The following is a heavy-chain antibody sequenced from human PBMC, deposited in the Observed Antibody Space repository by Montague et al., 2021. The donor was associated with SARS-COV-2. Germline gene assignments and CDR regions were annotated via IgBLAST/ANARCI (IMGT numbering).Heavy chain of an antibody. CDR2: IYYSGST. CDR1: GGSISSGGHY. J-gene: IGHJ3*02. V-gene: IGHV4-31*03. Sequence: TLSLTCTVSGGSISSGGHYWSWIRQHPGKGLEWIGYIYYSGSTYYNPSLKSRVTISVDTSKNQFSLKLSSVTAADTAVYYCARAFVVVIAIDAFDIWGQGTMVTVSS. CDR3: ARAFVVVIAIDAFDI. D-gene: IGHD2-21*01.